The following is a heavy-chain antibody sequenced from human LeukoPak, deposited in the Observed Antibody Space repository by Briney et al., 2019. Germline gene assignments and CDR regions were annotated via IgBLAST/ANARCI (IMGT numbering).Heavy chain of an antibody. CDR3: AKGGAKYAFDI. CDR2: ISGSGGST. CDR1: GFTFMKYA. J-gene: IGHJ3*02. D-gene: IGHD1-26*01. Sequence: GGSLRLSCAASGFTFMKYAMSWVRQRPGKGLEWVSAISGSGGSTYYADSVKGRFTISRDNSKNTLYLQMNSLRAEDTAVYYCAKGGAKYAFDIWGQGTMVTVSS. V-gene: IGHV3-23*01.